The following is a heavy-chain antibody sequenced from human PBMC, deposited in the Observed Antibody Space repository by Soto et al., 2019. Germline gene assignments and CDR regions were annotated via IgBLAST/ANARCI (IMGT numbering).Heavy chain of an antibody. CDR3: AKLTLGGVIVTPFGY. CDR2: ISGSGGST. CDR1: GFTFSSYA. J-gene: IGHJ4*02. D-gene: IGHD3-16*02. V-gene: IGHV3-23*01. Sequence: PGGSLRLSCAASGFTFSSYAMSWVRQAPGKGLEWVSAISGSGGSTYYADSVKGRFTISRDNSKNTLYLQMNSLRAEDTAVYHCAKLTLGGVIVTPFGYWGQGTLVTVSS.